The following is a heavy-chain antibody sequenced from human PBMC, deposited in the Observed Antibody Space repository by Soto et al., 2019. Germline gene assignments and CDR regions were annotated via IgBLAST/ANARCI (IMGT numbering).Heavy chain of an antibody. J-gene: IGHJ6*02. CDR2: IHASSISNI. CDR1: GFTLSSYH. Sequence: AGSLRLSCVASGFTLSSYHMDWVRQAPGKGLEWISYIHASSISNIYYADSVKGRFTISRDNAKNSLYLQMDSLRAEDTAVYYCARDGTTGTANYHYAMDVWGQGTTVTVS. V-gene: IGHV3-48*03. CDR3: ARDGTTGTANYHYAMDV. D-gene: IGHD4-17*01.